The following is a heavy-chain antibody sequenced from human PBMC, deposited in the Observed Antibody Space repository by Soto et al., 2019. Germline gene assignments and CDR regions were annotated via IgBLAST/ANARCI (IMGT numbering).Heavy chain of an antibody. CDR3: ARLPVDTITSLDY. CDR2: INSDGSSI. Sequence: EVQLVESGGALVQPGGFLRLSCATSGFTFSRYWMHWVRQVPGKGLVWVSRINSDGSSISYSDSVKGRFTISRDNAKNTLYLQMNSLRVEDTAVYYCARLPVDTITSLDYWGLGTLVTVSS. CDR1: GFTFSRYW. D-gene: IGHD3-3*01. V-gene: IGHV3-74*01. J-gene: IGHJ4*02.